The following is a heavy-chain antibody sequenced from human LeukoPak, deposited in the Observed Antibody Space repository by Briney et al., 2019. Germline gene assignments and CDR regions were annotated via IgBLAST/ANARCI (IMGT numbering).Heavy chain of an antibody. Sequence: GGSLRLSCAASGFTFSSYSMNWVRQAPGKGLEWVSYISSGSSTIYYADSVKGRFPISRDNAKNSLYLQMNSLRAEDTAVYYCAGQGYPAIVAAVDYWGQGTLVTVSS. CDR3: AGQGYPAIVAAVDY. CDR1: GFTFSSYS. J-gene: IGHJ4*02. D-gene: IGHD6-13*01. V-gene: IGHV3-48*01. CDR2: ISSGSSTI.